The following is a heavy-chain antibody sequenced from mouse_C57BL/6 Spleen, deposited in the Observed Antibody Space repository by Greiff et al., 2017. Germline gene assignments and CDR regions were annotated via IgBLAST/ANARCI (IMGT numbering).Heavy chain of an antibody. Sequence: VQLQESGPELVKPGASVKISCTASGYSFTSYYIHWVKQRPGQGLEWIGWIYPGSGNTKYNEKFKGKATLTADTSSSTAYMQLSSLTSEDSAVYYGAEGNLYYYAMDYWGQGTSVTVSS. CDR3: AEGNLYYYAMDY. CDR2: IYPGSGNT. CDR1: GYSFTSYY. J-gene: IGHJ4*01. D-gene: IGHD2-1*01. V-gene: IGHV1-66*01.